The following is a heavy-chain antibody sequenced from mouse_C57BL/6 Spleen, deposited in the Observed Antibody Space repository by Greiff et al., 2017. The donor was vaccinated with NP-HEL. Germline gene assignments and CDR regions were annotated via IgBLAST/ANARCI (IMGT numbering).Heavy chain of an antibody. J-gene: IGHJ3*01. V-gene: IGHV1-54*01. CDR1: GYAFTNYL. Sequence: QVQLKESGAELVRPGTSVKVSCKASGYAFTNYLIEWVKQRPGQGLEWIGVINPGSGGTNYNEKFKGKATLTADKYSSTAYMQLSSLTSEDSAVYFWARSGYRNYVWFSYWGQRTLVTVSA. D-gene: IGHD2-5*01. CDR3: ARSGYRNYVWFSY. CDR2: INPGSGGT.